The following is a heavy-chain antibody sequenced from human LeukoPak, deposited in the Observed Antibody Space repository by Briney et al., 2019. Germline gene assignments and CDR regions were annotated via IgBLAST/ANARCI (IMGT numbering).Heavy chain of an antibody. J-gene: IGHJ4*02. V-gene: IGHV3-21*06. D-gene: IGHD5-18*01. CDR3: ARHSVQLWPMYYFNY. CDR2: ISSSSSYI. Sequence: GSLRLSCAASGFTLSSYSMNWVRQAPGKGLEWVSSISSSSSYIYYADSVKGRFTISRDNAKNSLYLQMNSLRAEDTAAYYCARHSVQLWPMYYFNYWGQEPRAAVP. CDR1: GFTLSSYS.